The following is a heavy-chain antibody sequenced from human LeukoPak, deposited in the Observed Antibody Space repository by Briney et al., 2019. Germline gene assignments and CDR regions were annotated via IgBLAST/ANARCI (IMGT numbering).Heavy chain of an antibody. J-gene: IGHJ4*02. CDR1: GFTVSSFG. CDR2: ISGGGGST. V-gene: IGHV3-23*01. CDR3: AKDSPVLTY. Sequence: GGSLRLSCAAAGFTVSSFGMSWVRQAPGKGLEWVSAISGGGGSTYYADSVKGRFTISRDNSKNTLYLQMHSLRAEDTAIYYCAKDSPVLTYWGQGTLVTVSS.